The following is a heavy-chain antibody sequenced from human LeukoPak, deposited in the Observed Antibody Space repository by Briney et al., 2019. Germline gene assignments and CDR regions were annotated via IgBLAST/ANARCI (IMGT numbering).Heavy chain of an antibody. D-gene: IGHD3-3*01. Sequence: GGSLRLSCAASEFTFTDYWMHWVRQAPGKGPVWVSRISIDGSTTNYADSVKGRFTISRDNARNTLYSQMISLRAEDTAVYYCARDRRFLEWKRDAFDIWGQGTMVTVSS. CDR2: ISIDGSTT. J-gene: IGHJ3*02. V-gene: IGHV3-74*01. CDR3: ARDRRFLEWKRDAFDI. CDR1: EFTFTDYW.